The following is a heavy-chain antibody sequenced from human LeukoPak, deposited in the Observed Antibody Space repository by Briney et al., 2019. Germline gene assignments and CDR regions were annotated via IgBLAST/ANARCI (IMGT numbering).Heavy chain of an antibody. Sequence: KSSETLSLTCTVSGGSISSSSYYWGWLRQPPGKGLEWIGSIYYSGSTYYNPSLKSRVTISVDTSKNQFSLKLSSVTAADTAVYYCATVDSSGWYGGGFDYWGQGTLVTVSS. D-gene: IGHD6-19*01. V-gene: IGHV4-39*07. J-gene: IGHJ4*02. CDR2: IYYSGST. CDR3: ATVDSSGWYGGGFDY. CDR1: GGSISSSSYY.